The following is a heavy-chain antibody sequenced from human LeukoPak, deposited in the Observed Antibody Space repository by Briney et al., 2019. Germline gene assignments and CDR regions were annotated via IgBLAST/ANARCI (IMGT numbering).Heavy chain of an antibody. V-gene: IGHV4-4*02. J-gene: IGHJ4*02. CDR1: GGSISSSNW. D-gene: IGHD5-24*01. Sequence: SETLSLTCAVSGGSISSSNWWSWVRQPPGKGLEWIGEINHSGSTNYNPSLKSRVTISVDTSKNQFSLKLSSVTAADTAVYYCASQEMATIMWGQGTLVTVSS. CDR2: INHSGST. CDR3: ASQEMATIM.